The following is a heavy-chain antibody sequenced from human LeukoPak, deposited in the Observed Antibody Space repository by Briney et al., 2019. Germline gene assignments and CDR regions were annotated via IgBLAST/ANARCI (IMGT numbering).Heavy chain of an antibody. CDR1: GFTFSSYE. V-gene: IGHV3-48*03. CDR3: ARDVYYYDSSGYYEPSDAFDI. D-gene: IGHD3-22*01. Sequence: GGSLRLSCAASGFTFSSYEMNWVRQAPGKGLEWVSYISSSGSTIYYADSVKGRFTISRDNAKNSLYLQMNSLRAEDTAVYYCARDVYYYDSSGYYEPSDAFDIWGQGTMVTVSS. J-gene: IGHJ3*02. CDR2: ISSSGSTI.